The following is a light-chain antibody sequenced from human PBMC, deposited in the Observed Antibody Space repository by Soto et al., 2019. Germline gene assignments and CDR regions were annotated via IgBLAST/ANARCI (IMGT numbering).Light chain of an antibody. CDR2: GNN. CDR3: QSYASSLSANFV. CDR1: SSNIGAGYD. V-gene: IGLV1-40*01. J-gene: IGLJ1*01. Sequence: QSVLTQPPSVSVAPGQRVTISCTGSSSNIGAGYDVHWYQQLPGKAPKLLIYGNNNRPSGVPDRFSGSKSGTSASLAITGLRADDEADYYCQSYASSLSANFVFGTGTKVTVL.